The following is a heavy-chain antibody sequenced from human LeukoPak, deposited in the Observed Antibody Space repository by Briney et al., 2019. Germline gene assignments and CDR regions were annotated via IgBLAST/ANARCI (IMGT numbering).Heavy chain of an antibody. CDR3: ARATPVWAKSYYGMDV. V-gene: IGHV1-2*02. CDR1: GYTFTGYY. Sequence: GASVKVSCKASGYTFTGYYMHWVRQAPGQGLEWMGWINPNSGGTNYAQKFQGRVTMTRDTSISTAYMELSRLRSDDTAVYYCARATPVWAKSYYGMDVWGQGTTVTVSS. J-gene: IGHJ6*02. D-gene: IGHD7-27*01. CDR2: INPNSGGT.